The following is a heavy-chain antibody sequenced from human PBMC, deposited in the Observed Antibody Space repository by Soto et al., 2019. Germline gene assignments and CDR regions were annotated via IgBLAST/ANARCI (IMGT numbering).Heavy chain of an antibody. D-gene: IGHD7-27*01. V-gene: IGHV4-59*08. J-gene: IGHJ4*02. Sequence: SETLSLTCIVSAGSINNYDRRLIRQPPGKGLEWIGYSYYSGRTSYNPSLKSRVTISVDTSKNQFSLKLSSVTAADTAVYYCARRWGYSFDYWGQGTLVTVS. CDR2: SYYSGRT. CDR1: AGSINNYD. CDR3: ARRWGYSFDY.